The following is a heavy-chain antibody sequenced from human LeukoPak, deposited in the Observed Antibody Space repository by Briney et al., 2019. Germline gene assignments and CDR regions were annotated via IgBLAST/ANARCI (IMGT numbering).Heavy chain of an antibody. V-gene: IGHV1-2*02. D-gene: IGHD1-26*01. J-gene: IGHJ3*02. CDR3: ARELRGSYYSTYNACEI. CDR2: INPNSGGT. CDR1: GYTFTGYY. Sequence: ASVKVSCKASGYTFTGYYMHWVRQAPGQGLEWMGWINPNSGGTNYAQKFQGRVTMTRDTSISTAYMELSRLRSDDTAVYYCARELRGSYYSTYNACEIWGQGTMVTVSS.